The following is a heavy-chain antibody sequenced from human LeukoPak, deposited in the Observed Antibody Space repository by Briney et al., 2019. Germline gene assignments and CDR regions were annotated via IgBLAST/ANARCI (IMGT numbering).Heavy chain of an antibody. D-gene: IGHD7-27*01. Sequence: SQTRSPTCVISGDSVSTISAARNWLRQSPSRGLEWLGRTYYRSKWYNDYAVSVKSRITINPDTSKNQFSLQLNSVTPEDTAVYYCARDFTGEDYYYMDVWGKGTTVTVSS. CDR3: ARDFTGEDYYYMDV. V-gene: IGHV6-1*01. J-gene: IGHJ6*03. CDR2: TYYRSKWYN. CDR1: GDSVSTISAA.